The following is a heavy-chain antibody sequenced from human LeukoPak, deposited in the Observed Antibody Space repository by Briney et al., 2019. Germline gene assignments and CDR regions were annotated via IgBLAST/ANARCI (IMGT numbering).Heavy chain of an antibody. J-gene: IGHJ4*02. CDR1: GYTFNEYA. CDR2: INTDTGNA. CDR3: ARGRRYCDSTTCYGMYYVDY. V-gene: IGHV7-4-1*02. Sequence: ASVKVSCKASGYTFNEYAMIWVRQAPGQGLEWMGWINTDTGNATYAQGFTGRFVFSLDTSVSTAYLQISSLEAEDTAVYYCARGRRYCDSTTCYGMYYVDYWGQGTLVTVSS. D-gene: IGHD2-2*01.